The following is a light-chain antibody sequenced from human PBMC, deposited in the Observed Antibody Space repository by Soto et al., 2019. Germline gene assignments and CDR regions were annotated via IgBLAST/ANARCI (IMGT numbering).Light chain of an antibody. Sequence: QSALTQPPSASGSPGQSVAISCTGTSSDVGGYNYVSWYQQHPGKAPKLMIYEVNKRPSGVPDRFSGSKSGNTASLTVSGLQAEDEADYYSSSYAGSSNGFGTGTKVTVL. V-gene: IGLV2-8*01. CDR1: SSDVGGYNY. J-gene: IGLJ1*01. CDR2: EVN. CDR3: SSYAGSSNG.